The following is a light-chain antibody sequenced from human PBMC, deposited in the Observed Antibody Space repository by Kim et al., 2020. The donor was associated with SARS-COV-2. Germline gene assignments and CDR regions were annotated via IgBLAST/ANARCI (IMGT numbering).Light chain of an antibody. CDR2: GAS. V-gene: IGKV3-20*01. J-gene: IGKJ2*01. CDR1: QSVSTSY. CDR3: QQYGDSPYT. Sequence: LSPGERATLSCRASQSVSTSYLVWYQQKPGQAPRLLIYGASTRATGTPDRFSCSGSGTDFTLTISRLEPEDFAVYYCQQYGDSPYTFGQGTKLEI.